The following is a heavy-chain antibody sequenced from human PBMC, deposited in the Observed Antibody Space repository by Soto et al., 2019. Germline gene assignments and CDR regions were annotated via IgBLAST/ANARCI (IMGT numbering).Heavy chain of an antibody. CDR1: GGSLSGYF. V-gene: IGHV4-34*01. J-gene: IGHJ4*02. Sequence: SATLSLTCVVYGGSLSGYFWSLIRQTPGKGLEWIGEINHSGSTNYNPSLKSRVTISVDTSKNQFSLKLSSVTAADTAVYYCARRLQWFGELLLDYFDYWGQGTPVT. CDR3: ARRLQWFGELLLDYFDY. CDR2: INHSGST. D-gene: IGHD3-10*01.